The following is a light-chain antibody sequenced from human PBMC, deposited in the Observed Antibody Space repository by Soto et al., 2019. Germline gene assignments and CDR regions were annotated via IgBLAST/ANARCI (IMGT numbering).Light chain of an antibody. V-gene: IGKV1-5*03. J-gene: IGKJ1*01. CDR3: QQYRPYRT. Sequence: IRLTQWASALSASEGDRFTITCRASQCFXYWFDWYQQKPGKAPKVLIYXASTLQTGVPSRFSGSGSGTEFTLTISVLQPDDVATYCCQQYRPYRTFGQGTKVDIK. CDR2: XAS. CDR1: QCFXYW.